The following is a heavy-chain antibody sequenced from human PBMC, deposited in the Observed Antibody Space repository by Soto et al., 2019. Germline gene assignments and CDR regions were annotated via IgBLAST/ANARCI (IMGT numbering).Heavy chain of an antibody. Sequence: LETLSHSCGVEDGCSSGYYWSWIRQPPGKGLEWIGEINHSGSTNYNPSLKSRVTISVDTSKNQFSLKLSSVTAADTAVYYCARCWSYYYYYYMDVWGKGTTVTVSS. J-gene: IGHJ6*03. V-gene: IGHV4-34*01. CDR1: DGCSSGYY. D-gene: IGHD1-1*01. CDR3: ARCWSYYYYYYMDV. CDR2: INHSGST.